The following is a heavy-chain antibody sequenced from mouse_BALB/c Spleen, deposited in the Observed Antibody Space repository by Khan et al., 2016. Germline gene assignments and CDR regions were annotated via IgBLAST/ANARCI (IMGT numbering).Heavy chain of an antibody. CDR3: ARQLWYYFDY. CDR2: INTNTGEP. V-gene: IGHV9-3*02. CDR1: GYTFTNYG. J-gene: IGHJ2*01. D-gene: IGHD3-1*01. Sequence: QMQLVQSGPELKKPGETGKISCKASGYTFTNYGMNWVKQAPGKGLKWMGWINTNTGEPTYAEEFKGRFAFSLETSASTAYLQINNLKNEDTATYYCARQLWYYFDYWGHGTTLTVSS.